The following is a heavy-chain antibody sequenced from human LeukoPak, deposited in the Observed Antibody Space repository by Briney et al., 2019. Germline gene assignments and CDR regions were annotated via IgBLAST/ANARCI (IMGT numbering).Heavy chain of an antibody. CDR2: INQNGGEK. V-gene: IGHV3-7*01. D-gene: IGHD2-15*01. Sequence: GGSLRLSCADSGFTFSGYWMNWVRQAPGKGLEWVANINQNGGEKYYVDSVKGRFTISRDNGKNSLYLQMNSLRAEDTAVYYCAKRRVGAANWYFDLWGRGTLVTVSS. CDR3: AKRRVGAANWYFDL. CDR1: GFTFSGYW. J-gene: IGHJ2*01.